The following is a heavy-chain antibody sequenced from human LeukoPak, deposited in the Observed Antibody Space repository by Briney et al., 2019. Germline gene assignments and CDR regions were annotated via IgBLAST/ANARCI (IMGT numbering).Heavy chain of an antibody. V-gene: IGHV3-21*01. CDR3: ARVHYYDSSGLGAFDI. Sequence: PGGSLRLSCAASGFTFSSYSMNWVRQAPGKGLEWVSSISSSSSYIYYADSVKGRFTISGDNAKNSLYLQMNSLRAEDTAVYYCARVHYYDSSGLGAFDIWGQGTMVTVSS. D-gene: IGHD3-22*01. CDR2: ISSSSSYI. J-gene: IGHJ3*02. CDR1: GFTFSSYS.